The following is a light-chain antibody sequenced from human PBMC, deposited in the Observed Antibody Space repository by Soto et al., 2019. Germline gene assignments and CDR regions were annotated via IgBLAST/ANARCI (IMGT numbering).Light chain of an antibody. V-gene: IGLV2-23*02. CDR1: SSDVGSYNL. CDR2: EVS. Sequence: QSALTQPASVSGSPGQSITISCTGTSSDVGSYNLVSRYQQHPGKAPKLMIYEVSKRPSGVSNRFSGSKSGNTASLTISGLRAEDEADYYCCSYAGSSYVFGTGTKVTVL. CDR3: CSYAGSSYV. J-gene: IGLJ1*01.